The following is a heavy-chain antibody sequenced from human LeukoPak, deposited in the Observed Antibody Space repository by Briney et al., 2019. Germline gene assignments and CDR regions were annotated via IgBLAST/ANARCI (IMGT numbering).Heavy chain of an antibody. CDR3: ARDETYYYGSGSYFDY. CDR2: IYTSGST. J-gene: IGHJ4*02. D-gene: IGHD3-10*01. Sequence: PSETLSLTCTVSGGSISSSSYYWGWIRQPAGKGLEWIGRIYTSGSTNYNPSLKSRVTMSVDTSKNQFSLKLSSVTAADTAVYYCARDETYYYGSGSYFDYWGQGTLVTVSS. CDR1: GGSISSSSYY. V-gene: IGHV4-61*02.